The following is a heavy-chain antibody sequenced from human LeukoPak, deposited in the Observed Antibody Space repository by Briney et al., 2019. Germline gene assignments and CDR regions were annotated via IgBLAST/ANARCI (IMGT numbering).Heavy chain of an antibody. CDR1: DGSISSGSYY. CDR3: ARGSGPGYCSSTSCYTGRYYFDY. CDR2: IYTSGST. V-gene: IGHV4-61*02. J-gene: IGHJ4*02. D-gene: IGHD2-2*02. Sequence: SETLSLTCTVSDGSISSGSYYWSWIRQPAGEGLEWIGRIYTSGSTNYNPSLKSRVTISVDTSKNQFSLKLSSVTAADTAVYYCARGSGPGYCSSTSCYTGRYYFDYWGQGTLVTVSS.